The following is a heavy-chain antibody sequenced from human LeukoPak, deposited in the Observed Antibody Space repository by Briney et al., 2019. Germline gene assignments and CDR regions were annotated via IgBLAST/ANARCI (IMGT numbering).Heavy chain of an antibody. D-gene: IGHD3-16*01. CDR1: GGSISSGGYS. J-gene: IGHJ4*02. V-gene: IGHV4-30-2*01. CDR2: IYHSGST. Sequence: SQTLSLTCAVSGGSISSGGYSWSWIRQPPGKGLEWIGYIYHSGSTYYNPSLKSRVTISVDRSKNQFSLKLSSVTAADPAVYYCARVTSTWYYFDYWDQGTLVTVSS. CDR3: ARVTSTWYYFDY.